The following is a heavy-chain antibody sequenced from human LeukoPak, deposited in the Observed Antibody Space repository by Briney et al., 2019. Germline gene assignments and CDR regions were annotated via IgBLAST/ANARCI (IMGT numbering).Heavy chain of an antibody. Sequence: SETLSLTCTVSGGSISSSSYYWGWIRQPPGKGLEWIGSIYYSGSTYYNPSLKSRVTISVDTSKNQFSLKLSSVTAADPAVYYCARDKQGTFDYWGQGTLVTVSS. V-gene: IGHV4-39*07. CDR1: GGSISSSSYY. CDR3: ARDKQGTFDY. D-gene: IGHD1-1*01. CDR2: IYYSGST. J-gene: IGHJ4*02.